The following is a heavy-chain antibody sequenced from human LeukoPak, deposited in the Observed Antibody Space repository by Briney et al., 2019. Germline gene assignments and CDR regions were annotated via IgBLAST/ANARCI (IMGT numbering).Heavy chain of an antibody. D-gene: IGHD1-14*01. CDR3: AREIRPEPGDAFDI. CDR1: GFTFSNHG. Sequence: GESLRLSCAVSGFTFSNHGIHWVSQAQDKGLEWVAVISDDGSDQYYADSVRGRFSISRDNSKHTLYLQMGSLRPEDTAVYYWAREIRPEPGDAFDIWGRGTMVTVSS. V-gene: IGHV3-30*03. J-gene: IGHJ3*02. CDR2: ISDDGSDQ.